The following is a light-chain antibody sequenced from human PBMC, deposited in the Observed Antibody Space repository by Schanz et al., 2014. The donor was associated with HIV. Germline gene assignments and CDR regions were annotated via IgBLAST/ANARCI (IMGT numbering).Light chain of an antibody. Sequence: DIVLAQSPDTLSLSPGNGATLSCRASQSVSSNLAWYQQKPGQAPRLLIYDASNRATGIPARFSGSGSGTDFTLTISSLEPEDFAVYYCQQRSNWPPTWTFGQGTKVEIK. CDR3: QQRSNWPPTWT. CDR1: QSVSSN. V-gene: IGKV3-11*01. CDR2: DAS. J-gene: IGKJ1*01.